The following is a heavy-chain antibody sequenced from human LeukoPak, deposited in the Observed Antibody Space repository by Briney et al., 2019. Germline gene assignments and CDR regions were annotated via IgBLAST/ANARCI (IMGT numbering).Heavy chain of an antibody. V-gene: IGHV3-74*01. D-gene: IGHD2-2*03. CDR2: IKYDGSAT. J-gene: IGHJ4*02. CDR1: EFSFSSYW. CDR3: AMDINGDLFHV. Sequence: RGSLRLSCVGSEFSFSSYWMHWVRQAPEKGLEWVSSIKYDGSATIFADSVKGRFSISTDSAKNTAYLQMNSLRVEDTAIYYCAMDINGDLFHVWGQGTLVTVSS.